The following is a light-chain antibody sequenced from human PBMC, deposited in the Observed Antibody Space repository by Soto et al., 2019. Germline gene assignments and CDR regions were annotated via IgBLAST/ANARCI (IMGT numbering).Light chain of an antibody. CDR3: CSYAGSGIVV. CDR2: EVT. J-gene: IGLJ2*01. Sequence: QSALTQPASVSGSPGQSITISCTGTSSDVGNYNLVSWYQQHPGKVPKVMIYEVTKRPSGVSNRFSGSKSGNTASLTISGLQAEDEADYYCCSYAGSGIVVFGGGTKLTV. CDR1: SSDVGNYNL. V-gene: IGLV2-23*02.